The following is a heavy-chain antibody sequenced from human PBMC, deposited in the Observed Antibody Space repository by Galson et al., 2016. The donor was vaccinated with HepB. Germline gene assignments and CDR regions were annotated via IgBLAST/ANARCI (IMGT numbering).Heavy chain of an antibody. D-gene: IGHD4-17*01. Sequence: TLSLTCAVSGASISSGGYSWSWIRQPPGKGLEWIGYIYHSGSTYYNPSLKSRVSISVDRSKNQFSLKMTSVTAADTAVYYCASSYGDYDPHNWFDPWGQGTLVTVSS. CDR3: ASSYGDYDPHNWFDP. CDR1: GASISSGGYS. CDR2: IYHSGST. J-gene: IGHJ5*02. V-gene: IGHV4-30-2*01.